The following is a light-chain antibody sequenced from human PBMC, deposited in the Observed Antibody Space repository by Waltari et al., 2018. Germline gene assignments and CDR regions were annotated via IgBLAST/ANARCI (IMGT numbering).Light chain of an antibody. J-gene: IGLJ3*02. CDR2: DVS. V-gene: IGLV2-11*01. CDR3: CSYAGSYTWV. CDR1: SSDVGGYNY. Sequence: QSALTQPRSVSGSPGQSVTISCTGTSSDVGGYNYVSWYQQHPGKAPKLMIYDVSKRPSGVPVRFSGSKSGNTASLTISGLQAGDEADYSCCSYAGSYTWVFGGGTKLTVL.